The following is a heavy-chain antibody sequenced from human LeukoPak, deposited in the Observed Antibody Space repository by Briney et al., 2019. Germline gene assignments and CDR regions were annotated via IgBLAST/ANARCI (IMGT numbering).Heavy chain of an antibody. V-gene: IGHV4-4*07. D-gene: IGHD6-13*01. CDR3: ARLTSSWYQDWYFDL. J-gene: IGHJ2*01. Sequence: ETLSLTCTVSSGSISSYDWSWIRQPAGKGLEWIGRIYTSESPNYNPSLKSRVTMSVDTSKNQFSLKLSSVTAADTAVYYCARLTSSWYQDWYFDLWGRGTLVTVSS. CDR1: SGSISSYD. CDR2: IYTSESP.